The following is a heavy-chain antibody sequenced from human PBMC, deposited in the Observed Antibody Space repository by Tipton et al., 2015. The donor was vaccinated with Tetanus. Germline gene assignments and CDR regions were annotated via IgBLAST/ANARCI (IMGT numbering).Heavy chain of an antibody. Sequence: QLVQSGAEVKKPGSSVKVSCKASGYTFTGYYMHWVRQAPGQGLEWMGRINPNSGGTNYAQKFQGRVTMTRDTSISTAYMELSRLRSDDTAVYYWASPIAAASRYYGMDVWGQGTTVTVSS. CDR1: GYTFTGYY. CDR3: ASPIAAASRYYGMDV. D-gene: IGHD6-13*01. J-gene: IGHJ6*02. CDR2: INPNSGGT. V-gene: IGHV1-2*06.